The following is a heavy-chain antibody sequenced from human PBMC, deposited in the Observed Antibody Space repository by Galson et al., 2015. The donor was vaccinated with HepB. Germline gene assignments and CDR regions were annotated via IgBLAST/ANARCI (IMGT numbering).Heavy chain of an antibody. CDR3: TTWSRNYEDY. D-gene: IGHD1-7*01. Sequence: SLRLSCAASGFTFTNAWMTWVRQAPGKGLEWVGRIKSKTHGGTTDYAAPVKGTFTISRDDSKNTLYLQMNSLKTEDTAVYYCTTWSRNYEDYWGQGTLVTVSS. J-gene: IGHJ4*02. V-gene: IGHV3-15*01. CDR2: IKSKTHGGTT. CDR1: GFTFTNAW.